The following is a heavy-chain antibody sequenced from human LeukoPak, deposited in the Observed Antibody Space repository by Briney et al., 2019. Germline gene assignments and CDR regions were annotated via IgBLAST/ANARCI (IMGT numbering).Heavy chain of an antibody. CDR3: ARVYGSGYDFRGAFDI. J-gene: IGHJ3*02. V-gene: IGHV4-34*01. D-gene: IGHD5-12*01. CDR2: INHSGST. CDR1: GGSFSGYY. Sequence: SETLSLTCAVYGGSFSGYYWSWIRQPPGKGLEWIGEINHSGSTDYNPSLKSRVTISVDTSKNQFSLKLSSVTAADTAVYYCARVYGSGYDFRGAFDIWGQGTMVTVSS.